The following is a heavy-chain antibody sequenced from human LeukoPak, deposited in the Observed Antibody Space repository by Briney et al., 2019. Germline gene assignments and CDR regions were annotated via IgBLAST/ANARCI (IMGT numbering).Heavy chain of an antibody. CDR2: INHSGST. CDR3: ASVDTAYSLSFDY. Sequence: PSETLSLTCAVYGVSFSGYYWSWIRQPPGKGLEWIGEINHSGSTNYNPSLKSRVTISVDTSKNQFSLKLSSVTAADTAVYYCASVDTAYSLSFDYWGQGTLVTVSS. J-gene: IGHJ4*02. V-gene: IGHV4-34*01. CDR1: GVSFSGYY. D-gene: IGHD5-18*01.